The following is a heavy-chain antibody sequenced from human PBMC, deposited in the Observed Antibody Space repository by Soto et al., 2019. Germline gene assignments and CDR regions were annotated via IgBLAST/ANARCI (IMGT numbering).Heavy chain of an antibody. CDR1: GYTFTGYY. J-gene: IGHJ5*02. V-gene: IGHV1-2*02. Sequence: ASVKVSRKASGYTFTGYYMHWVRQAPGQGLEWMGWINPNSGGTNYAQKFQGRVTMTRDTSISTAYMELSRLRSDDTAVYYCARDNVGGITMVRGVIIPPRWFDPWGQGTLVTVSS. CDR2: INPNSGGT. D-gene: IGHD3-10*01. CDR3: ARDNVGGITMVRGVIIPPRWFDP.